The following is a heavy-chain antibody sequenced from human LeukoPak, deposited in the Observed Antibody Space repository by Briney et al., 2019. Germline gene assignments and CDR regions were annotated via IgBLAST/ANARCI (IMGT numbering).Heavy chain of an antibody. CDR3: ARAQPNADGDPTLFDC. V-gene: IGHV3-66*01. CDR1: GFIVTGNY. Sequence: GGSLRLSCAASGFIVTGNYMSWVRQAPGQGLEWASVVYSDGRTSYPDSVKGRFTISRDNSRNTLYLQMTSLRAEDSAVYYCARAQPNADGDPTLFDCWGQGTLVTVSS. D-gene: IGHD4-17*01. CDR2: VYSDGRT. J-gene: IGHJ4*02.